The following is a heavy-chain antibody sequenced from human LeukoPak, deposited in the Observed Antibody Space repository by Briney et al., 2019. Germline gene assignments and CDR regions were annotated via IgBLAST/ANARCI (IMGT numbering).Heavy chain of an antibody. J-gene: IGHJ5*02. D-gene: IGHD2-2*01. CDR2: ISTSSEYI. CDR3: ARALSTHFDP. Sequence: GGSLRLSCAASGFTLSDYDMSWIRQAPGKGLESVSYISTSSEYIKDADSVKGRFTISRDNAKNSLYLQMNSLGAEDTAVYYCARALSTHFDPWGQGTLVTVSS. CDR1: GFTLSDYD. V-gene: IGHV3-11*05.